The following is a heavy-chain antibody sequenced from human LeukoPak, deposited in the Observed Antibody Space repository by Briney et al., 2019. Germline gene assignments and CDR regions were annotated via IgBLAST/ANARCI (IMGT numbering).Heavy chain of an antibody. Sequence: GGSLRLSCAASGFTFSSYRMSWVRQTPGKGLEWVANIKPDGSEKFYVDSVKGRFTISRDNPKNSLYLQMNSLRAEDTAMYYCTRDVDDSSSYGDYWGQGTLVTVSS. CDR3: TRDVDDSSSYGDY. CDR1: GFTFSSYR. J-gene: IGHJ4*02. V-gene: IGHV3-7*05. CDR2: IKPDGSEK. D-gene: IGHD3-22*01.